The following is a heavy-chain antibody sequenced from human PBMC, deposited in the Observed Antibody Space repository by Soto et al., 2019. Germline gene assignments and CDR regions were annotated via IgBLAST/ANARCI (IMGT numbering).Heavy chain of an antibody. J-gene: IGHJ5*02. D-gene: IGHD3-3*01. V-gene: IGHV1-8*01. Sequence: QVQLVQSGAEVKKPGASVKVSCKASGYTFTSYDINWVRQATGQGLEWMGWMNPNSGNTGYAQKFQGRVTMTRNTSISTVYMELSSLRAEDTAVYYCARVAGGFWSGQRPGFDPWGQGTLVTVSS. CDR1: GYTFTSYD. CDR2: MNPNSGNT. CDR3: ARVAGGFWSGQRPGFDP.